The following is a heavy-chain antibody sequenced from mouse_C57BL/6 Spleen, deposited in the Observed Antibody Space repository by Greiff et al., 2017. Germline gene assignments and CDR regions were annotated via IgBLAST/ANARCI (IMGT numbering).Heavy chain of an antibody. J-gene: IGHJ4*01. V-gene: IGHV10-3*01. CDR2: IRSKSSNYAT. CDR1: GFTFNTYA. Sequence: EVKVVESGGGLVQPKGSLKLSCAASGFTFNTYAMHWVRQAPGKGLEWVARIRSKSSNYATYYADSVKDRFTISRDDSQSMLYLQMNNLKTEDTAMYYCVREGVVATDYAMDYWGQGTSVTVSS. CDR3: VREGVVATDYAMDY. D-gene: IGHD1-1*01.